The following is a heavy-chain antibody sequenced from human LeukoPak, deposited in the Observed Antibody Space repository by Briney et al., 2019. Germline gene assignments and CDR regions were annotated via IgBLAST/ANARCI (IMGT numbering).Heavy chain of an antibody. CDR2: IIPIFGTA. CDR3: ARDWGGGNSAYYYYYGMDV. V-gene: IGHV1-69*13. D-gene: IGHD4-23*01. J-gene: IGHJ6*02. CDR1: GGTFSSYA. Sequence: SVKVSCKASGGTFSSYAISWVRQATGQGLEWMGGIIPIFGTANYAQKFQGRVTITADESTSTAYMELSSLRSEDTAVYYCARDWGGGNSAYYYYYGMDVWGQGTTVTVSS.